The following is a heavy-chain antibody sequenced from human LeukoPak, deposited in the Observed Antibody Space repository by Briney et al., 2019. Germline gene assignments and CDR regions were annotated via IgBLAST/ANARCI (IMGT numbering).Heavy chain of an antibody. V-gene: IGHV3-21*04. Sequence: GGSLRLSCAASGFTFSSYSMNWVRQAPGKGLEWVSSISSSSSYIYYADSVKGRFTISRDNAKNSLYLQMNSLRAEDTALYYCAKDRGSGGYGDYYFDYWGQGTLVTVSS. CDR3: AKDRGSGGYGDYYFDY. J-gene: IGHJ4*02. CDR1: GFTFSSYS. CDR2: ISSSSSYI. D-gene: IGHD4-17*01.